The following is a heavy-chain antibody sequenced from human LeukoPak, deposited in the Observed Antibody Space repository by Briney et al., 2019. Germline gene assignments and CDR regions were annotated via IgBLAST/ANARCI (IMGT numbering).Heavy chain of an antibody. CDR2: ISYDGSNK. D-gene: IGHD2-2*01. V-gene: IGHV3-30*01. CDR1: GFTFSSYA. J-gene: IGHJ4*02. CDR3: AREAPSTYYFDY. Sequence: GRSLRLSCAASGFTFSSYAMHWVRQAPGKGLEWVAVISYDGSNKYYADSVKGRFTISRDNSKNTLYLQMNSLRAEDTAVYYCAREAPSTYYFDYWGQGTLVTVSS.